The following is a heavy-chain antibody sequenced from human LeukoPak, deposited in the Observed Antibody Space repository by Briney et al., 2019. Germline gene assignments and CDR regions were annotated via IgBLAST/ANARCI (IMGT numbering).Heavy chain of an antibody. V-gene: IGHV3-23*01. CDR3: AKSPQVSTVTTYYFDY. CDR1: GFTFSGYA. J-gene: IGHJ4*02. Sequence: PGGSLRLPCAASGFTFSGYAMSWVRQAPGKGLEWVSAFSGSGGSTYYADSVKGRFTISRDNSKNTLYLQMNSLRAEDTAVYYCAKSPQVSTVTTYYFDYWGQGALVTVSS. D-gene: IGHD4-17*01. CDR2: FSGSGGST.